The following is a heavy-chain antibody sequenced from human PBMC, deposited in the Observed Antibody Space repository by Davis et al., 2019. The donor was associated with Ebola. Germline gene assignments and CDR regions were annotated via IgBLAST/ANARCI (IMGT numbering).Heavy chain of an antibody. CDR2: INSDGSST. V-gene: IGHV3-74*01. CDR1: GFTFSSYW. D-gene: IGHD6-6*01. CDR3: ARSEQLDWFDP. J-gene: IGHJ5*02. Sequence: PGGSLRLSCAASGFTFSSYWMHWVRHAPGKGLVWVSRINSDGSSTSYADSVKGRFTISRDNSKNTLYLQMNSLRAEDTAVYYCARSEQLDWFDPWGQGTLVTVSS.